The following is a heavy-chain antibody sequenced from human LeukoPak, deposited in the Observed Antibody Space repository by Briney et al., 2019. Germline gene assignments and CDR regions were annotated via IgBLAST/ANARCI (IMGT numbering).Heavy chain of an antibody. CDR1: EFTFNNYW. CDR2: INTDGSST. V-gene: IGHV3-74*03. CDR3: ARSKDGAFDI. J-gene: IGHJ3*02. Sequence: GGSLRLSCVASEFTFNNYWMHWVRQAPGKGLVRVSRINTDGSSTTYADSVKGRFTISRDNAKNTLHLQMSSLRAEDTALYYRARSKDGAFDIWGQGTMVTVSS.